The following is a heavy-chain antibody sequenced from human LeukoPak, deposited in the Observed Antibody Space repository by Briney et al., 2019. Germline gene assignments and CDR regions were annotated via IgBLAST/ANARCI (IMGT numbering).Heavy chain of an antibody. Sequence: SQTLSFTCAISGDSVSSNSAAWNWIRQSPSRGLEWLGRTYYRSKWYNDYAVSVKSRITINPDTSKNQFSLQLNSVTPEDTAVYYCARAARRDIVVVPAAISLDYWGQGTLVTVSS. CDR2: TYYRSKWYN. CDR3: ARAARRDIVVVPAAISLDY. CDR1: GDSVSSNSAA. D-gene: IGHD2-2*01. J-gene: IGHJ4*02. V-gene: IGHV6-1*01.